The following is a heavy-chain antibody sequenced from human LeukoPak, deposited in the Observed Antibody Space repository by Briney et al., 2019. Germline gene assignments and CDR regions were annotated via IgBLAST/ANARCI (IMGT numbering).Heavy chain of an antibody. CDR1: GGSISSYY. D-gene: IGHD3-22*01. CDR3: ARDPGSGYYKDAFDI. Sequence: NPSETLSLTCTVSGGSISSYYWSWIRQPPRKGLEWIGYIYYSGSANYNPSLKSRVTISVDTSKNQFSLKLSSVTAADTAVYYCARDPGSGYYKDAFDIWGQGTMVTVSS. V-gene: IGHV4-59*01. CDR2: IYYSGSA. J-gene: IGHJ3*02.